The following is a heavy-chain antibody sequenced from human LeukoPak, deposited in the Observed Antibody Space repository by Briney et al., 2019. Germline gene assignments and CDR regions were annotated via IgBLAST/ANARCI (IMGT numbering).Heavy chain of an antibody. CDR1: GYTLTELS. J-gene: IGHJ4*02. Sequence: ASVKVSCKVSGYTLTELSMHWVRQAPGKGLEWMGGFDPEDGETIYAQKFQGRVTMTEDTSTDTAYMELSSLRSEDTAVYYCAANIVVVVAACTFDYWGQGTLVTVSS. CDR2: FDPEDGET. CDR3: AANIVVVVAACTFDY. D-gene: IGHD2-15*01. V-gene: IGHV1-24*01.